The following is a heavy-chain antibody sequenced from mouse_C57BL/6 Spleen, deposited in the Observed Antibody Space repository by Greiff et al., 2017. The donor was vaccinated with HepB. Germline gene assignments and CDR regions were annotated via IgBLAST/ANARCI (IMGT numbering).Heavy chain of an antibody. CDR2: IWSGGST. D-gene: IGHD1-1*01. Sequence: VKLQESGPGLVQPSQSLSITCTVSGFSLTSYGVHWVRQSPGKGLEWLGVIWSGGSTDYNAAFISRLSISKDNSKSQVFFKMNSLQADDTAIYYCARNPDYYGSSYEGDYFDYWGQGTTLTVSS. V-gene: IGHV2-2*01. CDR3: ARNPDYYGSSYEGDYFDY. CDR1: GFSLTSYG. J-gene: IGHJ2*01.